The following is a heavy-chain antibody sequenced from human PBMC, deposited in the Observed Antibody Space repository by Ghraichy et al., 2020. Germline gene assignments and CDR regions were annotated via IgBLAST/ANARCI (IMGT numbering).Heavy chain of an antibody. CDR2: IYYSGST. Sequence: SETLSLTCTVSGGSVSRGRYYWSWIRQPPGKGLEWIGYIYYSGSTNYNPSLKSRVTISVDTSKNQFSLKLSSVTAADTAVYYCARGGPSAGVCLFDYWGQGTLVTVSS. V-gene: IGHV4-61*01. CDR1: GGSVSRGRYY. J-gene: IGHJ4*02. CDR3: ARGGPSAGVCLFDY. D-gene: IGHD2-8*01.